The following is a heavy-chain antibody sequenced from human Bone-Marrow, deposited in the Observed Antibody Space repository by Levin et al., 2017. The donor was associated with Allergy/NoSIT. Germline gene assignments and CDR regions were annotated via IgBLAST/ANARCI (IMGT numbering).Heavy chain of an antibody. CDR2: LYDSGST. CDR1: GASVSTGSFY. J-gene: IGHJ6*02. D-gene: IGHD2-2*01. V-gene: IGHV4-61*01. CDR3: ARDLCTSTACYPYGMDV. Sequence: SETLSLTCTVSGASVSTGSFYYSWIRQSPGKALEWIGFLYDSGSTNYNPSLKSRVTMSVDTSTNQFSLKLSSVTAADTAVYYCARDLCTSTACYPYGMDVWGQGTTVTVSS.